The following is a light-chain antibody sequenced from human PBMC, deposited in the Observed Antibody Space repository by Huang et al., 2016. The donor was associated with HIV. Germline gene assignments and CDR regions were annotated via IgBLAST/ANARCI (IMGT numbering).Light chain of an antibody. Sequence: EIVMTQSPATLSVSPGERVTLSCRASQSLSSQLAWYQQKRGQAPRLLISGVSTRATDIPARFSGSGSGTDFTLTINSLQSEDFATYYCQQYNDWPLTFGQGTEVEIK. CDR2: GVS. J-gene: IGKJ1*01. CDR3: QQYNDWPLT. V-gene: IGKV3-15*01. CDR1: QSLSSQ.